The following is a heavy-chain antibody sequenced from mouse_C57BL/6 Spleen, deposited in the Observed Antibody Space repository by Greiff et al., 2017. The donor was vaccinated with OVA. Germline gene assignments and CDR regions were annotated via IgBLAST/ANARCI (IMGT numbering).Heavy chain of an antibody. J-gene: IGHJ2*01. CDR1: GFTFSDYG. V-gene: IGHV5-17*01. Sequence: EVQLVESGGGLVKPGGSLKLSCAASGFTFSDYGMHWVRQAPDKGLEWVAYISSGSSTIYYADTVKGRFTISSDNAKNTLFLQMTRLRSEETAMYYCARHYFDYWGQGTTLTVSS. CDR3: ARHYFDY. CDR2: ISSGSSTI.